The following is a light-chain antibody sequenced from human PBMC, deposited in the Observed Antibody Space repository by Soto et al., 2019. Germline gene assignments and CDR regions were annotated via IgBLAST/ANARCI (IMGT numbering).Light chain of an antibody. CDR1: QSVGSSY. CDR2: GAS. J-gene: IGKJ2*01. CDR3: HQFATSPYT. V-gene: IGKV3-20*01. Sequence: ETVLTQSPGPLSLSPGDRATLSCRASQSVGSSYLAWYQQSPGQSPRLLIYGASNRATGIPDRFSGSGSGTDFTLTISRLEPEDFAVYYCHQFATSPYTFXQGTNVDIK.